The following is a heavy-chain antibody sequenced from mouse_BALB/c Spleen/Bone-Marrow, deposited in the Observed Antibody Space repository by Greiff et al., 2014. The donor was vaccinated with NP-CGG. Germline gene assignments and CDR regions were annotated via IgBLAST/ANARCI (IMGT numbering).Heavy chain of an antibody. J-gene: IGHJ3*01. Sequence: LVESGAELVRPGASVKLSCKASGYSFTIYWMNWVKQRPGQGLEWIGMIHPSDIETRLNQKFKDKATLTVDKSSNTAYMQLSSPTSEDSAVYYCARGEITAFAYWGQGTLVTVSA. CDR1: GYSFTIYW. CDR2: IHPSDIET. V-gene: IGHV1-74*04. CDR3: ARGEITAFAY. D-gene: IGHD2-4*01.